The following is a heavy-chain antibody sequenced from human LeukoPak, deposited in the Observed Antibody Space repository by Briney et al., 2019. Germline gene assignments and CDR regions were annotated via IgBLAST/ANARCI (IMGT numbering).Heavy chain of an antibody. Sequence: ASVKVSCKASGGTFSSYAISWVRQAPGQGLEWMGWINTNTGNPTYAQGFTGRFVFSLDTSVSTAYLQISSLKAEDTAVYYCARDLSSFVYYYDSSGYEPYNWFDPWGQGTLVTVSS. D-gene: IGHD3-22*01. CDR3: ARDLSSFVYYYDSSGYEPYNWFDP. J-gene: IGHJ5*02. V-gene: IGHV7-4-1*02. CDR1: GGTFSSYA. CDR2: INTNTGNP.